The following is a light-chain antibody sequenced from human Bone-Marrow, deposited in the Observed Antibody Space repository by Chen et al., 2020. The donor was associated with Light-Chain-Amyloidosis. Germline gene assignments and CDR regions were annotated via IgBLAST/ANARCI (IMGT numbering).Light chain of an antibody. CDR1: RLGHRY. J-gene: IGLJ2*01. CDR2: QDE. CDR3: QAWDNSAAV. Sequence: SYELTQPLSVSVSLGQTASITCSGDRLGHRYAYWYRQKPGQSPVLVIYQDEKRPSGIPERFSDSNSGSAATLTISGTQAVDEADYYCQAWDNSAAVFGGGTKLTVL. V-gene: IGLV3-1*01.